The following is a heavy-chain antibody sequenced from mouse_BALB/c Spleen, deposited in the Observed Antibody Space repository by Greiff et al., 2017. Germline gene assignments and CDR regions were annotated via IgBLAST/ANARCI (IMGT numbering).Heavy chain of an antibody. CDR2: SRNKANDYTT. CDR1: GFTFRDFY. Sequence: EVMLVESGGGLVQPGGSLRLSCATSGFTFRDFYMEWVRQPPGKRLEWIAASRNKANDYTTEYSASVKGRFIVSRDTSQSILYLQMNALRAEDTAIYYCARGLYDYDYAMDYWGQGTSVTVSS. CDR3: ARGLYDYDYAMDY. J-gene: IGHJ4*01. V-gene: IGHV7-1*02. D-gene: IGHD2-4*01.